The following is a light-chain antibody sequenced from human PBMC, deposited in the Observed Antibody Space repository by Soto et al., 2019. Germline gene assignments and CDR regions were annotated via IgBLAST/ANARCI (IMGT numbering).Light chain of an antibody. V-gene: IGKV2-28*01. CDR1: QSLLHTNGYNY. J-gene: IGKJ1*01. CDR2: LGS. CDR3: MQPLQTPRT. Sequence: DIVMTQSPLSLPVTPGEQASISCRSSQSLLHTNGYNYLDWYLQKQGQSPQALIYLGSNRSSGVPDRFSGSGSGTDFTLKISRVEAEDVGVYYCMQPLQTPRTFGQGTKVEIK.